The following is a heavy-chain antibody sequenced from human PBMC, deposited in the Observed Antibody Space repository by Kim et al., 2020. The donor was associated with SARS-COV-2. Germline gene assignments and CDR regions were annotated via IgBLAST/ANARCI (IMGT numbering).Heavy chain of an antibody. J-gene: IGHJ4*02. CDR3: ARDNPLTAWFDY. V-gene: IGHV3-48*01. Sequence: YYPDSVRGRFTISRDNAKNSLYLQRNSLRAEETAVYYCARDNPLTAWFDYWGQGTLVTVSS. D-gene: IGHD5-18*01.